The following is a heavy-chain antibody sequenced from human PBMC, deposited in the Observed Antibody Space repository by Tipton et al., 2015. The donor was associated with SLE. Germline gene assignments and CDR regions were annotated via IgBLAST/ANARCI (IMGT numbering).Heavy chain of an antibody. D-gene: IGHD2-8*01. V-gene: IGHV4-59*08. J-gene: IGHJ6*02. CDR3: ARGMLTWRGAIIGVDV. Sequence: TLSLTCSVSGGSISSNYWIWIRQPPGKGLEWIGYISDGGATNHNPSLKSRVTISVDPAKNQFSLKLTSVTAADTAVYYCARGMLTWRGAIIGVDVWGQGTAVTVSS. CDR2: ISDGGAT. CDR1: GGSISSNY.